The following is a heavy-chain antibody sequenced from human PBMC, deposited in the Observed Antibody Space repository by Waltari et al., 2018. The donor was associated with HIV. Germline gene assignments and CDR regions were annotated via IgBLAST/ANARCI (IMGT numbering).Heavy chain of an antibody. D-gene: IGHD6-13*01. CDR1: RSTFGSLG. CDR3: AKDLKARGIDPSLLDT. Sequence: VRSVESGGGVTQPGGSPRSPCASSRSTFGSLGLHWVRQAPGRGLEWLAFIPYDGTDEYYLESVKARFTISRDNSKNTLFLQMSGLRTDDTAFYFCAKDLKARGIDPSLLDTWGQGTLVTVSS. J-gene: IGHJ1*01. CDR2: IPYDGTDE. V-gene: IGHV3-30*02.